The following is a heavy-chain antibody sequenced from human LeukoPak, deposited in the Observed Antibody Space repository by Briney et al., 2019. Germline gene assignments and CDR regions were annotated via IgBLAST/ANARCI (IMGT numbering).Heavy chain of an antibody. CDR3: AKTYYDFWSGYSIILGPFDY. D-gene: IGHD3-3*01. V-gene: IGHV3-23*01. J-gene: IGHJ4*02. Sequence: PGGSLRLSCAVSGFTFSNYAMSWVRQAPGKGLEWVSTISGSGGSTFYADSVKGRFTISRDNSKNTLYLRMNSLRAEDTAVYYCAKTYYDFWSGYSIILGPFDYWGQGTLVTVSS. CDR1: GFTFSNYA. CDR2: ISGSGGST.